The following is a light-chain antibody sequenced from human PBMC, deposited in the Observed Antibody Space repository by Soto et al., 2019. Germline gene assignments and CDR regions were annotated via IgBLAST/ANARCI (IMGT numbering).Light chain of an antibody. CDR2: ATS. J-gene: IGKJ2*01. CDR1: QSVNTN. CDR3: QQTYYAPHT. V-gene: IGKV1-39*01. Sequence: DIQMTQSPLSLSASVGDRVSITCRASQSVNTNLHWFQQKPGKAPKLLIYATSNLHSGIPSRFSGSGSGTDFTLTISSLQPEDFASYYCQQTYYAPHTFGQGTRVEIK.